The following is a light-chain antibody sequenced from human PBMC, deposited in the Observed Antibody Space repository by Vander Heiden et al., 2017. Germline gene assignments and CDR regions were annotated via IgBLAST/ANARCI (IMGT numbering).Light chain of an antibody. Sequence: PGGRATLSCRASRSMNNYLPWYQQTPGQPTRLLIYQASNSATGFPARCSGRGFGPDFSLTNSSMEAEDFAVYYCQQRYHRPPVTFGPGTKVDI. V-gene: IGKV3-11*01. CDR2: QAS. CDR1: RSMNNY. CDR3: QQRYHRPPVT. J-gene: IGKJ3*01.